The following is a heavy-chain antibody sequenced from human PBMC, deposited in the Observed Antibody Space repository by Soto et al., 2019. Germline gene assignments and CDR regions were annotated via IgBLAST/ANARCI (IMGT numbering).Heavy chain of an antibody. Sequence: GGSLGLSCAASGFTFSDPFMDWVRQAPEKGQEWVARSRNKANSYTTEYAASVKGRFTISRDESQNTLYLQMNSLRAEDTAVYYCAKADCSGGSCYPHYYYGMDVWGQGTAVTVSS. CDR2: SRNKANSYTT. D-gene: IGHD2-15*01. CDR1: GFTFSDPF. V-gene: IGHV3-72*01. CDR3: AKADCSGGSCYPHYYYGMDV. J-gene: IGHJ6*02.